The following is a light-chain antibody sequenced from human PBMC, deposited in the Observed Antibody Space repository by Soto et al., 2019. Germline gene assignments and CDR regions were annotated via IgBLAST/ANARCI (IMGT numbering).Light chain of an antibody. CDR1: QSVSSSY. J-gene: IGKJ2*01. CDR2: GAS. V-gene: IGKV3-20*01. CDR3: QQYGSSPPYT. Sequence: EIVLTQSPGTLSLSPGERATLSCRASQSVSSSYLDLYQQKPGQAPRLLIYGASSRATGIPDRFSGSGSGTDFTLTISRLEPEDFAVYYCQQYGSSPPYTFGQGTKLEIK.